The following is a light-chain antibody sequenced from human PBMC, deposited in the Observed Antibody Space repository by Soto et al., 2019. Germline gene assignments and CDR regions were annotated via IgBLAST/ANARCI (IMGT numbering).Light chain of an antibody. CDR1: QSVSSNY. J-gene: IGKJ4*01. CDR3: QQYGSLPLT. Sequence: EIVLTQSPGTLSLSPGERATLSCRASQSVSSNYLAWYQQKPGQAPRLLIYGASSRATGIPDRFSGSGSGTDFTLTISRLEPEDFAGYYCQQYGSLPLTFGGGTKVEIK. V-gene: IGKV3-20*01. CDR2: GAS.